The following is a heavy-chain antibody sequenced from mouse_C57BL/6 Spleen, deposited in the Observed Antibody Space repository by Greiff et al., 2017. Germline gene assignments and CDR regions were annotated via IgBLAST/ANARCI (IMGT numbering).Heavy chain of an antibody. Sequence: QVQLQQSGAELARPGASVKLSCKASGYTFTSYGISWVKQRTGQGLEWIGEIYPRSGNTYYNEEFKGKATLAADKTSSTAYMELRSLTSEDSAVYFCARFGYDGDYAMDYWGQGTSVTVSS. CDR3: ARFGYDGDYAMDY. CDR1: GYTFTSYG. CDR2: IYPRSGNT. V-gene: IGHV1-81*01. J-gene: IGHJ4*01. D-gene: IGHD2-2*01.